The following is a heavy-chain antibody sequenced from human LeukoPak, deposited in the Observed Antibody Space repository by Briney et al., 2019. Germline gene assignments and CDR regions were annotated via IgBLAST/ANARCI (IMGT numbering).Heavy chain of an antibody. CDR3: ARDERVDYGDYFDY. D-gene: IGHD3-16*01. CDR2: IWYDGSNK. Sequence: GGSLRLSCAASGFTFSSCGMTWVRQAPGKGLEWVAVIWYDGSNKYYADSVKGRFTISRDNSKNTLYLQMNSLRAEDTAVYYRARDERVDYGDYFDYWGQGTLVTVSS. V-gene: IGHV3-33*08. J-gene: IGHJ4*02. CDR1: GFTFSSCG.